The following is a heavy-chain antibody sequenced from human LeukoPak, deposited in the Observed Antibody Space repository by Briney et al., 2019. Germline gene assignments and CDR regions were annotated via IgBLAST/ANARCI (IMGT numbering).Heavy chain of an antibody. V-gene: IGHV4-39*07. CDR1: GGSISSSSYY. Sequence: PSETLSLTCTVSGGSISSSSYYWGWIRQPPGKGLEWIGSIYYSGSTYYNPSLKSRVTISVDTSKNQFSLKLSSVTAADTAVYYCARVRESFDYWGQGTLVTVSS. CDR2: IYYSGST. J-gene: IGHJ4*02. CDR3: ARVRESFDY.